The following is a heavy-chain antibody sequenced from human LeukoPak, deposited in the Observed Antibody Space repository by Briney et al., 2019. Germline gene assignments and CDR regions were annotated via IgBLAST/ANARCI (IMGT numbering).Heavy chain of an antibody. Sequence: EPGGSLRLSCAASGLTFSSYSMNWVRQAPGKGLEWVSSISSSSSYIYYADSVKGRFTISRDNAKNSMYLQMYSLRAEDTAVYYCARGGPERDYFDYWGQGTLVTVSS. CDR1: GLTFSSYS. CDR3: ARGGPERDYFDY. V-gene: IGHV3-21*01. J-gene: IGHJ4*02. CDR2: ISSSSSYI.